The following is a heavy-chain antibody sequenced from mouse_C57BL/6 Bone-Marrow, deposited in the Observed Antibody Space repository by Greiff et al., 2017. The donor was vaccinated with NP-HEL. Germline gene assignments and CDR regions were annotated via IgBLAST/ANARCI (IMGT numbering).Heavy chain of an antibody. Sequence: VQLKQSGAELVRPGASVKLSCTASGFNIKDDYMHWVKQRPEQGLEWIGWIDPENGDTEYASKFQGKATITADTSSNTAYLQLSSLTSEDTAVYYCTRGGYYGSSYRYFDVWGTGTTVTVSS. V-gene: IGHV14-4*01. CDR2: IDPENGDT. D-gene: IGHD1-1*01. CDR1: GFNIKDDY. J-gene: IGHJ1*03. CDR3: TRGGYYGSSYRYFDV.